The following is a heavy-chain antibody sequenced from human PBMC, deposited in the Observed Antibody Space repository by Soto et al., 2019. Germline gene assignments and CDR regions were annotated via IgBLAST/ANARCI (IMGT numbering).Heavy chain of an antibody. D-gene: IGHD1-1*01. CDR2: IWHDGSRQ. Sequence: QLVESGGGVVQPGRSLTLSCAASGLTFSNYGMHWVRQAPGKGLEWVAVIWHDGSRQYYADSVEGRFTISRDNSKNALYRQINSLRAEDPAVYFCARDERSCYFDLWGRGTLVTVSS. CDR1: GLTFSNYG. V-gene: IGHV3-33*01. J-gene: IGHJ2*01. CDR3: ARDERSCYFDL.